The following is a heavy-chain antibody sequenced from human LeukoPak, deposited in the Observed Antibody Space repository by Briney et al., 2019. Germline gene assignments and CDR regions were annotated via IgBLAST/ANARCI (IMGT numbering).Heavy chain of an antibody. J-gene: IGHJ6*02. V-gene: IGHV3-23*01. CDR1: GFTFSSYA. D-gene: IGHD5-18*01. CDR2: ISGSGGNT. CDR3: AKDHTAMGRNGMDV. Sequence: GGSLRLSCAASGFTFSSYAMSWVRQAPGKGPEWVSAISGSGGNTYYADSVKGRFTISRDNSKNTLYLQMNSLRAEDTAVYYCAKDHTAMGRNGMDVWGQGTTVTVSS.